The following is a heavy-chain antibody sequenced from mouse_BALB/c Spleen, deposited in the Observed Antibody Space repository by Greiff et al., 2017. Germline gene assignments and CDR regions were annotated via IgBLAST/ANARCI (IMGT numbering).Heavy chain of an antibody. CDR3: ARGGTTAAMDY. CDR1: GFTFSSYA. V-gene: IGHV5-6-5*01. Sequence: EVQVVESGGGLVKPGGSLKLSCAASGFTFSSYAMSWVRQSPEKRLEWVASISSGGSTYYPDSVKGRFTISRDNARNILYLQMSSLRSEDTAMYYCARGGTTAAMDYWGQGTSVTVSS. D-gene: IGHD1-2*01. J-gene: IGHJ4*01. CDR2: ISSGGST.